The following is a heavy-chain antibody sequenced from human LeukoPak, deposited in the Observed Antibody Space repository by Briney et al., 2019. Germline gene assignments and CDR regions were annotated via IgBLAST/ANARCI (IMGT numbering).Heavy chain of an antibody. CDR3: ARVGTGYSSSWYDY. Sequence: GGSLRLSCAASGFTFSSYTMNWVRQPPGKGLEWVSNIGTSSTTIYYADSVKGRFTISRDNAKNSLYLQMNSLRAEDTAFYYCARVGTGYSSSWYDYWGQGTLVTVSS. CDR1: GFTFSSYT. CDR2: IGTSSTTI. V-gene: IGHV3-48*01. D-gene: IGHD6-13*01. J-gene: IGHJ4*02.